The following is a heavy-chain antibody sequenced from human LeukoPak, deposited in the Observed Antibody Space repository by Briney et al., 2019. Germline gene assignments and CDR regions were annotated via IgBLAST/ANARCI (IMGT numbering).Heavy chain of an antibody. V-gene: IGHV2-5*01. J-gene: IGHJ4*02. CDR3: AHFQNGLGY. CDR2: IYWNGDK. CDR1: GFSLTTSRLG. Sequence: GSGPTLVNPTQTLTLTCTFSGFSLTTSRLGVGWIRHPPGKALEWLALIYWNGDKRYSPSLENRLTITKDTSKNQVVLTMTNMDPVDTATYYCAHFQNGLGYWGQGTLVTVSS. D-gene: IGHD3-10*01.